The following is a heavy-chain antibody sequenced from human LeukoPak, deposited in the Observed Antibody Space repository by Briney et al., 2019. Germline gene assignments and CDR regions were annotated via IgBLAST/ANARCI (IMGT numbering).Heavy chain of an antibody. CDR1: GFTFSSYA. V-gene: IGHV3-23*01. CDR3: ANLRGRGAYACSGSGCYSY. Sequence: PGGSLRLSCAASGFTFSSYAMSWVRLAPEKGLEWVSAISGSGGSTYYADSVKGRFTISRDNSQNTLYLQMNSLRAEDTAVYYCANLRGRGAYACSGSGCYSYWGQGTLVTVSP. D-gene: IGHD2-15*01. CDR2: ISGSGGST. J-gene: IGHJ4*02.